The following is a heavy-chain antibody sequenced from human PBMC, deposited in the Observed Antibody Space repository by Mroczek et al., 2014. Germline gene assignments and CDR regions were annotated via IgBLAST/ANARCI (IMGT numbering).Heavy chain of an antibody. CDR3: AREPSRRPRYCSGGSCYSGRIGGIDY. Sequence: QVQLQQWGAGLLKPSETLSLTCAVYGGSFSGYYWSWIRQPPGKGLEWIGEINHSGSTSYNPSLKSRVTISVDTSKNQFSLKLSSVTAADTTVYYCAREPSRRPRYCSGGSCYSGRIGGIDYWGPGNPWSTVSS. D-gene: IGHD2-15*01. CDR2: INHSGST. J-gene: IGHJ4*03. V-gene: IGHV4-34*01. CDR1: GGSFSGYY.